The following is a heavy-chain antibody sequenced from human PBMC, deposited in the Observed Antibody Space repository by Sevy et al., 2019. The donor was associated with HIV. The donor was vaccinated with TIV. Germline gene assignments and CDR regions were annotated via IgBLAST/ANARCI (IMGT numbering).Heavy chain of an antibody. CDR1: GFTFHMYT. V-gene: IGHV3-21*01. CDR3: ARCMFDNSWNGSKPDKNYYQYYGLDF. CDR2: ISSSSRST. J-gene: IGHJ6*02. D-gene: IGHD3-3*01. Sequence: GGSLRLSCAASGFTFHMYTMNWVRQAPGKGLEWVSSISSSSRSTYYADSVKGRFTISRHNANRSLYLQVNGLKTEETPVYYCARCMFDNSWNGSKPDKNYYQYYGLDFWGQGTTVTVSS.